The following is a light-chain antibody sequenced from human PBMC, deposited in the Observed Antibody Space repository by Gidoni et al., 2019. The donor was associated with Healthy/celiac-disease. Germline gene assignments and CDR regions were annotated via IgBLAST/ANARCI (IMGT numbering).Light chain of an antibody. CDR2: AAS. Sequence: DIQMTQSPSSLSASVGERVTITCRASQSISSYLNWYQQKPGKAPKLLIYAASSLQSGVPSRFSGSRSGTDFTLTISSLQPEDFATYYCQQSYSTPPYTFXXXTKLEIK. J-gene: IGKJ2*01. CDR1: QSISSY. V-gene: IGKV1-39*01. CDR3: QQSYSTPPYT.